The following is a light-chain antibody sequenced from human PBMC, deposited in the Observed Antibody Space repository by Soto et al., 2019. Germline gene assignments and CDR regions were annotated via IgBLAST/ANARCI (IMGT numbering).Light chain of an antibody. CDR2: GTS. CDR1: QNISRS. V-gene: IGKV3-15*01. Sequence: EIVMTQSPVTLSVSPGERATLSCRASQNISRSLAWYQQKPGQGPSLLIYGTSTRAGGVPARFSGGGSGTDFTLTISSLEPEDFAVFYCHQYGISPPTFGPGTKVDIK. J-gene: IGKJ1*01. CDR3: HQYGISPPT.